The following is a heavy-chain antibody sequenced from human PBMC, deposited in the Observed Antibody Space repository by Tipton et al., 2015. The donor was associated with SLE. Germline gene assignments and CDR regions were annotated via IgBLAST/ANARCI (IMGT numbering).Heavy chain of an antibody. CDR3: ARGSDTALMDV. V-gene: IGHV3-48*03. CDR2: ISSSGSTI. CDR1: GFTFSSYE. J-gene: IGHJ6*03. Sequence: SLRFSCAASGFTFSSYEMNWVRQAPGKGLEWVSYISSSGSTIYYADSVKGRFTISRDNAKNSLYLQMNSLRAEDTAVYYCARGSDTALMDVWGKGTTVTVSS. D-gene: IGHD5-18*01.